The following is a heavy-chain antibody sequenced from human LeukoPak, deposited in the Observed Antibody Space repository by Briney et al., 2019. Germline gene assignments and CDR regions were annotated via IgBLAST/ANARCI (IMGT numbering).Heavy chain of an antibody. CDR2: INHSGST. D-gene: IGHD3-22*01. Sequence: PSETLSLTCAVYGGSFSGYYWSWIRQPPGKGLEWIGEINHSGSTNYNPSLKSRVTISVDTSKNQFSLKLSSVTAADTAVYHCATVTMINAFDIWGQGTMVTVSS. CDR3: ATVTMINAFDI. J-gene: IGHJ3*02. V-gene: IGHV4-34*01. CDR1: GGSFSGYY.